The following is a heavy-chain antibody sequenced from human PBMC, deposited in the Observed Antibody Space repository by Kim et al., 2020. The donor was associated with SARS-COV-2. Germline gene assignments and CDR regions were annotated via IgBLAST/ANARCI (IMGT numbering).Heavy chain of an antibody. CDR3: ARDGYGIVGATYQDSPLNWFDP. V-gene: IGHV1-18*01. J-gene: IGHJ5*02. Sequence: ASVKVSCKASGYTFTSYGISWVRQAPGQGLEWMGWISAYNGNTNYAQKLQGRVTMTTDTSTSTAYMELRSLRSDDTAVYYCARDGYGIVGATYQDSPLNWFDPWGQGTLVTVSS. CDR1: GYTFTSYG. D-gene: IGHD1-26*01. CDR2: ISAYNGNT.